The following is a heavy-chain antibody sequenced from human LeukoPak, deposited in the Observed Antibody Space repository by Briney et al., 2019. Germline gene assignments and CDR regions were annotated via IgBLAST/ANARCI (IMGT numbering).Heavy chain of an antibody. V-gene: IGHV4-39*07. Sequence: SETLSLTCTVSGGSISSSSYYWGWIRQPPGKGLEWIGSIYYSGSTYYNPSLKSRVTISVDTSKNQFSLKLSSVTAADTAVYYCARDRVGGYGMDVWGQGTTVTVSS. CDR2: IYYSGST. D-gene: IGHD1-26*01. CDR1: GGSISSSSYY. J-gene: IGHJ6*02. CDR3: ARDRVGGYGMDV.